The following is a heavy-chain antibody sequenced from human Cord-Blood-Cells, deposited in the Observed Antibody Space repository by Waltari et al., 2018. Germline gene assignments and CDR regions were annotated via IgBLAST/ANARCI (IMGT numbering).Heavy chain of an antibody. Sequence: LQLQESGPGLVKPSETLSLTCTASGGTLSSSSYYWGWIRQPPGKGLEWIGSIYYSGSTYYNPSLKSRVTISVDTSKNQFSLKLSSVTAADTAVYYCARQPSSGWYYYYYGMDVWGQGTTVTVSS. V-gene: IGHV4-39*01. D-gene: IGHD6-19*01. CDR2: IYYSGST. CDR3: ARQPSSGWYYYYYGMDV. CDR1: GGTLSSSSYY. J-gene: IGHJ6*02.